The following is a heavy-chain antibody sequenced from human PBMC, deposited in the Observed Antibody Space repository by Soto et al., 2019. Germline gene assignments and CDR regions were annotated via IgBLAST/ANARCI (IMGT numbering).Heavy chain of an antibody. CDR3: AKRILPVVVEVHAANDEGFAY. CDR2: ISYDGSNK. D-gene: IGHD2-2*01. Sequence: PGGSLRLSCAASGFTFSSYAMHWVRQAPSKGLEWVAVISYDGSNKYYADSVKGRFTISRDNSKNTLYLQMNSLRAEDTAVYYCAKRILPVVVEVHAANDEGFAYWGQGTLVTVSS. V-gene: IGHV3-30-3*02. CDR1: GFTFSSYA. J-gene: IGHJ4*02.